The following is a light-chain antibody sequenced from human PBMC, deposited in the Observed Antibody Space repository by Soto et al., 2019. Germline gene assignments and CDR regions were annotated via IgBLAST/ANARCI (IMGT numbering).Light chain of an antibody. CDR1: QSISTY. CDR3: QQCYGSPRT. CDR2: AAS. J-gene: IGKJ1*01. Sequence: DIQMTQSPSTLSASVGDRVTITCRASQSISTYLNWYQQKLGKAPTLLIYAASSLQSGVPSRFGGGGSGTDFTLTISNLQPEDFATYFCQQCYGSPRTFGQGTKVEI. V-gene: IGKV1-39*01.